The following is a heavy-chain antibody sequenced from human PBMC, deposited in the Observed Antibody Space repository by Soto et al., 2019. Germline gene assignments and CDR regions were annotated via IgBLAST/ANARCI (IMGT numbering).Heavy chain of an antibody. D-gene: IGHD2-21*02. CDR3: ARIRQEVTGDCPTDY. CDR2: IYYSGST. Sequence: SETLSLTCTVSGGSISIGGYYWSCIRQHPGKGLEWIEYIYYSGSTYYNPTLKSQVTISVDTSKNQFSLKLSSVTAADTAVYYCARIRQEVTGDCPTDYWGQGTLVTVSS. J-gene: IGHJ4*02. V-gene: IGHV4-31*01. CDR1: GGSISIGGYY.